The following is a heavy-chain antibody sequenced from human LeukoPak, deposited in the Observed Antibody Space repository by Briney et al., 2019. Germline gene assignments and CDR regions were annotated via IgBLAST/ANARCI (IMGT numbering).Heavy chain of an antibody. CDR2: TSYSGST. V-gene: IGHV4-39*01. CDR1: GGSIRGSCCY. CDR3: SRTTGDSAIIAAH. D-gene: IGHD3-16*01. J-gene: IGHJ4*02. Sequence: PSETLSLTCTVSGGSIRGSCCYWGWIRQTPGKELEWIVSTSYSGSTHYTPSFKSRVTVSVDTSKNQFFLNLSSVTAADTAVYYCSRTTGDSAIIAAHWGQGTLVTVSS.